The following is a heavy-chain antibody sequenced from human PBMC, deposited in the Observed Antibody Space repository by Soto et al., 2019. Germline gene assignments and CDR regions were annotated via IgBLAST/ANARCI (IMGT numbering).Heavy chain of an antibody. J-gene: IGHJ3*02. CDR2: ISSNGGST. D-gene: IGHD3-3*01. V-gene: IGHV3-64*01. Sequence: GGSLRLSCAASGFTFSSYAMHWVRQAPGKGLEYVSAISSNGGSTYYANSVKGRFTISRDNSKNTLYLQMGSLRAEDMAVYYCARGHGYYDFWSGYYRSVASEAFDIWGQGTMVTVSS. CDR3: ARGHGYYDFWSGYYRSVASEAFDI. CDR1: GFTFSSYA.